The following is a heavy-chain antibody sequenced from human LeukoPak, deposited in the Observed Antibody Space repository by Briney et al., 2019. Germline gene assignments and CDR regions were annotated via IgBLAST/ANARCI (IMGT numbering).Heavy chain of an antibody. CDR3: ARVRKQCSSTSCYSDYYFDY. CDR1: GGSISSYY. V-gene: IGHV4-4*07. CDR2: IYTSGST. Sequence: SETLSLTCTVSGGSISSYYWSWIRQPAGKGLEWIGRIYTSGSTNYNPSLRSRVTISEDTSKNQFSLKLNSVTAADTAVYYCARVRKQCSSTSCYSDYYFDYWGQGTLVTVSS. J-gene: IGHJ4*02. D-gene: IGHD2-2*01.